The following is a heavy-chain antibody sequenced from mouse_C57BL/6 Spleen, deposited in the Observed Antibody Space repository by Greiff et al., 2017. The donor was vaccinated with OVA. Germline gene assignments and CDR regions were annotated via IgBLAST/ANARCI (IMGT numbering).Heavy chain of an antibody. V-gene: IGHV1-15*01. CDR3: TRDPGYFDY. Sequence: QVQLKESGAELVRPGASVTLSCKASGYTFTDYEMHWVKQTPVHGLEWIGAIDPETGGTAYNQKFKGKAILTADKSSSTAYMELRSLTSEDSAVYYCTRDPGYFDYWGQGTTLTVSS. J-gene: IGHJ2*01. CDR2: IDPETGGT. CDR1: GYTFTDYE.